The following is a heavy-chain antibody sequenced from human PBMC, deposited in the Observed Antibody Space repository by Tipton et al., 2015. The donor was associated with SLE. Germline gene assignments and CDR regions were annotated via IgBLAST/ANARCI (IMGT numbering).Heavy chain of an antibody. Sequence: TLSLTCTVSGYSISSGYYWGWIRQPPGKGLEWIGSIYHSGSTYYNPSLKSRVTISVDTSKNQFSLKLSSVTAADTAVYYCARDEGYWVDYWGQGTLVTVSS. D-gene: IGHD2-15*01. V-gene: IGHV4-38-2*02. J-gene: IGHJ4*02. CDR2: IYHSGST. CDR3: ARDEGYWVDY. CDR1: GYSISSGYY.